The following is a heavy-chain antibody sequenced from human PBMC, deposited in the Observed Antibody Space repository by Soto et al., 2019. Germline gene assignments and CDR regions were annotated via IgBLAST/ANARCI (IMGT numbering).Heavy chain of an antibody. J-gene: IGHJ4*02. CDR2: TKEDGSEI. D-gene: IGHD3-16*01. Sequence: GGSLRLSCAVSGFSIASYWMSWVRQAPGKGLEWVATTKEDGSEIYYVDSVRGRFTISRDNAENSLYLQMNSLSAEDTAVYFCARDAGFDYVNWGQGTLVTVSS. V-gene: IGHV3-7*01. CDR1: GFSIASYW. CDR3: ARDAGFDYVN.